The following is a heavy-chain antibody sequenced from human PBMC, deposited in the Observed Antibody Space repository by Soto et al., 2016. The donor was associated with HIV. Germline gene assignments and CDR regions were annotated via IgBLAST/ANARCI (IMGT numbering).Heavy chain of an antibody. CDR1: GFTVSNNY. CDR2: ISSSDISA. D-gene: IGHD3-22*01. J-gene: IGHJ4*02. Sequence: EVQLVESGGDLVQPGGSLKLSCAASGFTVSNNYMSWVRQAPGKGLEWVSGISSSDISAYYAVSVKGRFTISRDNSRNTLYLQMNGLRAEDSATYYCAKGNSRMLMPGQIFDTWGQGTLVTVSS. V-gene: IGHV3-23*04. CDR3: AKGNSRMLMPGQIFDT.